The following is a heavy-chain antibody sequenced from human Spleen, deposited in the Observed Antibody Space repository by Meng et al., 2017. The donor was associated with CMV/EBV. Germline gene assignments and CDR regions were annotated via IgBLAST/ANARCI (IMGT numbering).Heavy chain of an antibody. CDR2: IYSGGST. CDR1: GFTVSSNY. CDR3: AREIYCSSTSCSHHYGMDV. J-gene: IGHJ6*02. V-gene: IGHV3-53*01. Sequence: GESLKISCAASGFTVSSNYMSWVRQAPGKGLEWVSVIYSGGSTYYADSVKGRFSISRDNSKNTLYLQMNSLRAEDTAVYYCAREIYCSSTSCSHHYGMDVWGQGTTVTVSS. D-gene: IGHD2-2*01.